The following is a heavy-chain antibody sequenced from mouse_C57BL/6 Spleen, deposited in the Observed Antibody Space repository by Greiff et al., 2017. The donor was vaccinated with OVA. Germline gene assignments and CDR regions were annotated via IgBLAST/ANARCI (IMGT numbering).Heavy chain of an antibody. J-gene: IGHJ3*01. V-gene: IGHV5-17*01. CDR3: AVYYSNYLFAY. CDR1: GFTFSDYG. Sequence: EVMLVESGGGLVKPGGSLKLSCAASGFTFSDYGMHWVRQAPEKGLEWVAYISSGSSTIYYADTVKGRFTISRDNAKNTLFLQMTSLRSEDTAMYYCAVYYSNYLFAYWGQGTLVTVSA. CDR2: ISSGSSTI. D-gene: IGHD2-5*01.